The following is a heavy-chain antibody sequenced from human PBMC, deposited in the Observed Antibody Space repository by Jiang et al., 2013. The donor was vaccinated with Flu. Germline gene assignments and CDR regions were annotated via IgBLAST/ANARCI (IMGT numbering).Heavy chain of an antibody. V-gene: IGHV3-23*01. D-gene: IGHD1-26*01. CDR3: AKVCTSGTYYYFDY. CDR2: IHSSGRGT. Sequence: FTFSSFTMSWVRQAPGKGLAWVSAIHSSGRGTYYPDSVKGRFTISRDNSKNTLYLEMNSLRAEDTAVYYCAKVCTSGTYYYFDYWGQGTLVTVSS. CDR1: FTFSSFT. J-gene: IGHJ4*02.